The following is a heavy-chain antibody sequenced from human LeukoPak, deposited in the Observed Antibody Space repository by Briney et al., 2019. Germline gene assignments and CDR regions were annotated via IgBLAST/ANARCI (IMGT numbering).Heavy chain of an antibody. CDR3: AQSLNSSNWIGNWFDP. J-gene: IGHJ5*02. Sequence: SETLFLTCTDPGGSICSRSHSWGWFRQPPGNGLERPWSIYYPGIIYYSPHLNSRVNICVDTSNNQFSLKLSSVTAADSAVYYCAQSLNSSNWIGNWFDPWGQGTLVIVSS. V-gene: IGHV4-39*01. CDR2: IYYPGII. CDR1: GGSICSRSHS. D-gene: IGHD6-13*01.